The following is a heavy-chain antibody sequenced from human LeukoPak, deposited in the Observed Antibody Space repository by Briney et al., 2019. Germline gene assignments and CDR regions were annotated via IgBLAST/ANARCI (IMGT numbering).Heavy chain of an antibody. CDR3: ARGDSGYDCFDY. J-gene: IGHJ4*02. CDR1: GFTVSSNY. D-gene: IGHD5-12*01. V-gene: IGHV3-66*01. Sequence: GGSLRLSCAASGFTVSSNYMSWVRQALGKGLEWVSVIYSGGSTYYADSVKGRFTISRGNSKNTLYLQMNSLRAEDTAVYYCARGDSGYDCFDYWGQGTLVTVSS. CDR2: IYSGGST.